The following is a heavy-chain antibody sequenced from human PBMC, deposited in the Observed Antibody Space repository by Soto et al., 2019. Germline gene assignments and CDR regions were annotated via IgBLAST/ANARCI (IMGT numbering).Heavy chain of an antibody. CDR1: DDSSSNYK. CDR3: ARHPGYGLYYFDY. CDR2: IYYSGST. Sequence: SETLSLTCTVSDDSSSNYKWSWIRQPPGKGLEWIGSIYYSGSTYYNPSLKSRVTISVDTSKNQFSLKLSSVTAADTAVYYCARHPGYGLYYFDYWGQGTLVTVSS. V-gene: IGHV4-39*01. J-gene: IGHJ4*02. D-gene: IGHD5-18*01.